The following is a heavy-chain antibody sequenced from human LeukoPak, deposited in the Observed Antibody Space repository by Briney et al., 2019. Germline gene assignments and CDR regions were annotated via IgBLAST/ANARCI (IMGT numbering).Heavy chain of an antibody. D-gene: IGHD3-3*01. V-gene: IGHV3-11*04. J-gene: IGHJ6*03. CDR3: ARAAYDFWSGYDGYYYYMDV. CDR1: GFTFSDYY. CDR2: ISSSGSTI. Sequence: GGSLRLSCAASGFTFSDYYMSWIRQAPGKGLVWVSYISSSGSTIYYADSVKGRFTISRDNAKNSLYLQMNSLRAEDTAVYYCARAAYDFWSGYDGYYYYMDVWGKGTTVTVSS.